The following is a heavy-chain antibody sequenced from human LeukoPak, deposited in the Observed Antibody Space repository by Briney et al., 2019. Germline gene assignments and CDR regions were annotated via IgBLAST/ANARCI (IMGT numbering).Heavy chain of an antibody. CDR3: ARVLSGSWDWFDP. Sequence: GGSLRLSCAVSGLTFSNFKMNWVRQAPGKGLVWVSRINTDGSRITYADSVKGRFTISRDNAMNTVYLQMNSLRAEDTAVYYCARVLSGSWDWFDPWGQGTLVTVSS. J-gene: IGHJ5*02. CDR2: INTDGSRI. CDR1: GLTFSNFK. D-gene: IGHD3-22*01. V-gene: IGHV3-74*01.